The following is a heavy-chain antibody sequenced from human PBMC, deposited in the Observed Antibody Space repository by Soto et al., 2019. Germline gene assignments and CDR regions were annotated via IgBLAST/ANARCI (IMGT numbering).Heavy chain of an antibody. CDR3: VMVDNYVTPTPQDV. J-gene: IGHJ6*02. D-gene: IGHD3-16*01. CDR2: ISPYTGNT. CDR1: GYIFVNYG. Sequence: QVQLVQSGDEVKKPGASVKVSCKASGYIFVNYGIAWVRQAPGQGLEWMGWISPYTGNTHSARKVQARHSMTTDTSTSTAYMDLGSMTSYDTAVYYCVMVDNYVTPTPQDVWGQGKTVTV. V-gene: IGHV1-18*01.